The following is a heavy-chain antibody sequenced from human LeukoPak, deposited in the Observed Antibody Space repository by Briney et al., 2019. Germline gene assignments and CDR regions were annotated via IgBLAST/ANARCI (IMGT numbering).Heavy chain of an antibody. D-gene: IGHD3-3*01. CDR2: INHSGST. CDR3: TRGNPLTIFGVVILDY. CDR1: GGSFSGYY. V-gene: IGHV4-34*01. Sequence: SETLSLTCAVYGGSFSGYYWSWIRQPPGKGLEWIGEINHSGSTNYNPSLKSRVTISVDTSKNQFSLKLSSVTAADTVVYYCTRGNPLTIFGVVILDYWGQGTLVTVSS. J-gene: IGHJ4*02.